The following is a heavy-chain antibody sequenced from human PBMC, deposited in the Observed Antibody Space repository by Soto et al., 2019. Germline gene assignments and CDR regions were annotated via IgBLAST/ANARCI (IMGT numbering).Heavy chain of an antibody. CDR1: GGSFSGYY. CDR2: INHSGST. D-gene: IGHD3-10*01. CDR3: GRGRNYYGSGSYYVG. V-gene: IGHV4-34*01. J-gene: IGHJ4*02. Sequence: SETLSLTCAVYGGSFSGYYWSWIRQPPGKGLEWIGEINHSGSTNYNPSLKSRVTISVDTSKNQFSLKLSSVTAADTAVYYCGRGRNYYGSGSYYVGWGQGTLVTVSS.